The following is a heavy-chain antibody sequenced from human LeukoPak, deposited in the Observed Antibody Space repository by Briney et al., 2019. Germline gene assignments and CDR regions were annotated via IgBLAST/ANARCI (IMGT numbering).Heavy chain of an antibody. CDR3: ARDPGVLWFGEFYYMDV. CDR2: INPNSGGT. D-gene: IGHD3-10*01. J-gene: IGHJ6*03. CDR1: GYTFTDYN. Sequence: ASVKVSCKTSGYTFTDYNIHWVRQAPGQGLEWMGRINPNSGGTNYAQKFQGRVTMTRDTSISTAYMELSRLRSDDTAVYYCARDPGVLWFGEFYYMDVWGKGTTVTVSS. V-gene: IGHV1-2*06.